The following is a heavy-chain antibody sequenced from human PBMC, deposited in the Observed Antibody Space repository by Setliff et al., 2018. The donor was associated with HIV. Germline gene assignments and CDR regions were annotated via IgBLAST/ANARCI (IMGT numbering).Heavy chain of an antibody. CDR2: INHSGRT. CDR1: GGSFSDNY. D-gene: IGHD5-18*01. J-gene: IGHJ3*02. CDR3: ARILRGYSYGYIEIAFDI. V-gene: IGHV4-34*01. Sequence: SETLSLTCAVYGGSFSDNYWSWIRQSPGKGLEWIGEINHSGRTKYSPSLRSRVSISVDTSKTQFSLKLTSVTAADTAVYYCARILRGYSYGYIEIAFDIWGQGTMVTVSS.